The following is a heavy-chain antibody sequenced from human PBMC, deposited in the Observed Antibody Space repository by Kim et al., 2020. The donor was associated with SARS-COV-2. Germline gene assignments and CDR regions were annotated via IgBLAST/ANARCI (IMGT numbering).Heavy chain of an antibody. D-gene: IGHD5-18*01. CDR1: GFTFSSYA. CDR3: ARPPVDTAEPYYFDY. CDR2: ISYDGSNK. V-gene: IGHV3-30*04. Sequence: GGSLRLSCAASGFTFSSYAMHWVRQAPGKGLEWVAVISYDGSNKYYADSVKGRFTISRDNSKNTLYLQMNSLRAEDTAVYYCARPPVDTAEPYYFDYWGQGTLVTVSS. J-gene: IGHJ4*02.